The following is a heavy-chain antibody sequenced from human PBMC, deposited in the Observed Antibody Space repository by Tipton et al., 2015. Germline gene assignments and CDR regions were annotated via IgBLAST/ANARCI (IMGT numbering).Heavy chain of an antibody. J-gene: IGHJ4*02. CDR2: IYQSGNT. Sequence: GLVKPSETLSLTCAVSAYSISSDYYWGWIRQPPGKGLEWIGEIYQSGNTNYNPSLKSRVTISVDTSKTQFSLKMSSVTASDTAVYYCARARGRHGGLFDSWGQGTLVTVSS. V-gene: IGHV4-38-2*01. CDR3: ARARGRHGGLFDS. D-gene: IGHD4-23*01. CDR1: AYSISSDYY.